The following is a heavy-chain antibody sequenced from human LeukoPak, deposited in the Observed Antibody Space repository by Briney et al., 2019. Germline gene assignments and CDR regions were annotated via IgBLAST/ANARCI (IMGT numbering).Heavy chain of an antibody. J-gene: IGHJ6*03. D-gene: IGHD4-17*01. CDR3: ARGLPSYGDYVDYYFYMDV. CDR2: ISTSGST. CDR1: GDSISGFY. Sequence: SSETLSLTCTVSGDSISGFYWSWIRQPAGKGLQWIGRISTSGSTNYNPSLKSRVTMSEDRSTNEFSLTVRSVTAADTALYYCARGLPSYGDYVDYYFYMDVWGKGTTVTVSS. V-gene: IGHV4-4*07.